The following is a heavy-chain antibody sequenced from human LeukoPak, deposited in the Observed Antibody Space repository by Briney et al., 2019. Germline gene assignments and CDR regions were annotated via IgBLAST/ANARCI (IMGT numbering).Heavy chain of an antibody. Sequence: ASVKVSCKASGYTFTGYYMHWVRQAPGQGLEWMGIINPSGGSTSYAQKFQGRVTMTRDMSTSTVYMELSSLRSEDTAVYYCARVRRDRRYCSSTSCYARYYFDYWGQGTLVTVSS. D-gene: IGHD2-2*01. V-gene: IGHV1-46*01. CDR3: ARVRRDRRYCSSTSCYARYYFDY. J-gene: IGHJ4*02. CDR1: GYTFTGYY. CDR2: INPSGGST.